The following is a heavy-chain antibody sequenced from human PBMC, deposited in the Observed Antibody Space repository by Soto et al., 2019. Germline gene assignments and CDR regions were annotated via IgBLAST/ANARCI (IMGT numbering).Heavy chain of an antibody. Sequence: SETLSLTCAVSGGSISSYYWSWIRQPPGKGLEWIGHISYSGTTNYNPSLQSRVTMSLDTSKNHFSLRLSSVTAADTAVYYCARDLVGIAKATQRYNWFDPWGQRTLVTVSS. J-gene: IGHJ5*02. CDR1: GGSISSYY. D-gene: IGHD1-26*01. V-gene: IGHV4-59*01. CDR3: ARDLVGIAKATQRYNWFDP. CDR2: ISYSGTT.